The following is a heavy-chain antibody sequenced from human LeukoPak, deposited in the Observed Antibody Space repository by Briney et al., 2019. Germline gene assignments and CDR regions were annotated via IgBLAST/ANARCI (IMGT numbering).Heavy chain of an antibody. D-gene: IGHD6-6*01. V-gene: IGHV1-8*03. CDR2: MNPNSGNT. CDR1: GYTFISYD. J-gene: IGHJ6*03. CDR3: ARGDSSSSYYYYYYYMDV. Sequence: GASVKVSCKASGYTFISYDINWVRQATGQGLEWMGWMNPNSGNTGYAQKFQGRVTITRNTSISTAYMELSSLRSEDTAVYYCARGDSSSSYYYYYYYMDVWGKGTTVTVSS.